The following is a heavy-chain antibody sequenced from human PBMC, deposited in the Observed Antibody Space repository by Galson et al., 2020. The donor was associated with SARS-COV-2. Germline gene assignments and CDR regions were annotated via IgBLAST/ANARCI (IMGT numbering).Heavy chain of an antibody. V-gene: IGHV3-30*03. CDR2: ISNDGRNE. J-gene: IGHJ4*02. Sequence: GESLKISCAASGFTFSSHAMHWVRQAPGKGLEWMAVISNDGRNENYADSVKGRFTISRDRSKNTLYVEMNSLRPEDTAVYYCAREYDVLTGYPSHFFDYWGQGTLVTVSS. CDR1: GFTFSSHA. CDR3: AREYDVLTGYPSHFFDY. D-gene: IGHD3-9*01.